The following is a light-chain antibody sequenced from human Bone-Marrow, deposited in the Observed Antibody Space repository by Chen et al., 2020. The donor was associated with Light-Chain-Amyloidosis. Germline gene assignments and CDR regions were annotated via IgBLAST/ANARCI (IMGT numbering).Light chain of an antibody. J-gene: IGLJ3*02. CDR3: QVWDRSSDRPV. V-gene: IGLV3-21*02. CDR1: NIGSTS. Sequence: SYLLTQPSSVSVDPGQTATIACGGNNIGSTSVHWYQQTPGQAPLLVVYDDSDRPSGIPERLSGSNSGNTATLTISRVEAGDEADYYCQVWDRSSDRPVFGGGTKLTVL. CDR2: DDS.